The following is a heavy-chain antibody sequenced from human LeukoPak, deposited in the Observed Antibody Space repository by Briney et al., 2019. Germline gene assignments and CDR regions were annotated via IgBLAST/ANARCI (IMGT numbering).Heavy chain of an antibody. J-gene: IGHJ4*02. D-gene: IGHD3-22*01. CDR3: TRAGAYYYDSSGSDY. CDR2: IKQDGSEK. V-gene: IGHV3-7*01. Sequence: GGSLRLSCVASGSTFSNYWMSWVRQAPGKGLEWVANIKQDGSEKYYVDSVKGRFTISRDNAKNSLYLQMNSLRAEDTAVYYCTRAGAYYYDSSGSDYWGQGTLVTVSS. CDR1: GSTFSNYW.